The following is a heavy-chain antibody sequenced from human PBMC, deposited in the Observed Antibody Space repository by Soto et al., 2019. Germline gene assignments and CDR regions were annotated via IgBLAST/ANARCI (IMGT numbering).Heavy chain of an antibody. V-gene: IGHV1-69*01. J-gene: IGHJ6*02. CDR1: GGTFSSYA. Sequence: QVQLVQSGAEVKKPGSSVKVSCKASGGTFSSYAISWVRQAPGQGLEWMGGIIPIFGTANYAQKFQGRVTITADESTSTAYMELSSLRSEDTAVYYCARALQQLVKKYYCGMDVWGQGTTVTVSS. CDR3: ARALQQLVKKYYCGMDV. D-gene: IGHD6-13*01. CDR2: IIPIFGTA.